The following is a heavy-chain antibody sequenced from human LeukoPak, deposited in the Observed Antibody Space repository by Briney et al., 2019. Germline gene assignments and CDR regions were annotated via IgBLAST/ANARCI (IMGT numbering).Heavy chain of an antibody. CDR1: GYTFTSYY. J-gene: IGHJ4*02. Sequence: ASVKVSCKASGYTFTSYYMHWVRQAPGQGLEWMGIINPSGGSTSYAQKFQGRVTMTRDTSTSTVYMELGNLGSDDTAVYYCARDRRWDLERGVVYFDYWGQGTLVTVSS. CDR3: ARDRRWDLERGVVYFDY. D-gene: IGHD4-23*01. V-gene: IGHV1-46*01. CDR2: INPSGGST.